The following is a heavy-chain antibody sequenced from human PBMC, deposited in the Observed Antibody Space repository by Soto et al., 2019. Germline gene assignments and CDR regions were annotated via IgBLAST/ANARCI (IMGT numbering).Heavy chain of an antibody. Sequence: PGGSLRLSCAASGFTFSSYGMHWVRQAPGKGLEWVAVISYDGSNKYYADSVKGRFTISRDNSKNTLYLQMNSLRAEDTDVYYCATKGGSSCTDYWGQGTLVTVSS. D-gene: IGHD6-13*01. CDR1: GFTFSSYG. J-gene: IGHJ4*02. CDR2: ISYDGSNK. CDR3: ATKGGSSCTDY. V-gene: IGHV3-30*03.